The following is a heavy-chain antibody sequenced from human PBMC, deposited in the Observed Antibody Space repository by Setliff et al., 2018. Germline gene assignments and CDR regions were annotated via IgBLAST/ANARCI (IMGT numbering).Heavy chain of an antibody. V-gene: IGHV4-31*03. D-gene: IGHD4-17*01. CDR3: ARAAVTSGARADYFDN. CDR1: GGSISSGGYY. CDR2: IYYSGST. Sequence: SETLSLTCTVSGGSISSGGYYWSWIRQHPGKGREWIGYIYYSGSTYYNPSLKSRVTKSVDTSKNQFSLKLTSVTAADAAVYYCARAAVTSGARADYFDNWGRGTLVTVSS. J-gene: IGHJ4*02.